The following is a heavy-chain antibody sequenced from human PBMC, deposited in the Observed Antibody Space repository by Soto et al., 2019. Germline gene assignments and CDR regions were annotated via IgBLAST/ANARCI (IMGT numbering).Heavy chain of an antibody. D-gene: IGHD3-3*01. CDR1: GFTFSSYA. CDR2: ISSNGGST. Sequence: GGSLRLSCAASGFTFSSYAMSWVRQAPGKGLEWVSAISSNGGSTYYADSVKGRFTISRDNSKNTLYLQMSSLRAEDTAVYYFVKDPDSTAWYYDVWSGYYTNGMDVWGQGTTVTVSS. V-gene: IGHV3-64D*06. J-gene: IGHJ6*02. CDR3: VKDPDSTAWYYDVWSGYYTNGMDV.